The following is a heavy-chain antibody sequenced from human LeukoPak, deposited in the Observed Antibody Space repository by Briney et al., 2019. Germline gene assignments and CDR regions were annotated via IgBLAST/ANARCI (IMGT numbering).Heavy chain of an antibody. Sequence: PSETLSLTCAVYGGSFSGYYWSWIRQPPGKGLEWIGEINHSGSTNYNPSLKSRVTISVDTSKNQFSLKLSSVTAADTAVYYCARAPTVYDSSGHYSDAFDIWGQGTMVTVSS. D-gene: IGHD3-22*01. CDR1: GGSFSGYY. CDR3: ARAPTVYDSSGHYSDAFDI. J-gene: IGHJ3*02. V-gene: IGHV4-34*01. CDR2: INHSGST.